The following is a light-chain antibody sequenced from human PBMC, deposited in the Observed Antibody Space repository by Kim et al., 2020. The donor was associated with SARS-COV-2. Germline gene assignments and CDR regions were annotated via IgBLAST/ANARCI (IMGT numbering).Light chain of an antibody. J-gene: IGKJ4*01. Sequence: EIVLTQSPVTVSLSPGERATLSCRASQTVSSSYLAWYQQKPGQAPRLLINDASRRATGIPDRFSGSGSGTDFTLTISRLEPEDFAVYYCQQYASSPTTFGGGTKVDIK. CDR2: DAS. CDR1: QTVSSSY. V-gene: IGKV3-20*01. CDR3: QQYASSPTT.